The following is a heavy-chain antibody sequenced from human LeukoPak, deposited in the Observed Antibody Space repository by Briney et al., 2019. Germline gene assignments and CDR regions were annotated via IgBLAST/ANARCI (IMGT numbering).Heavy chain of an antibody. V-gene: IGHV6-1*01. CDR1: GDSVSSNSVF. D-gene: IGHD5-18*01. Sequence: SQTLSLTCAISGDSVSSNSVFYHWIRQSPSRGLKWLGRTYYRSKWYNDYAVSVKSRITINPDTSKNQFSLQLNSVTPEDTAVYYCARQEGYGLLDNWGQGTLVTISS. CDR3: ARQEGYGLLDN. CDR2: TYYRSKWYN. J-gene: IGHJ4*02.